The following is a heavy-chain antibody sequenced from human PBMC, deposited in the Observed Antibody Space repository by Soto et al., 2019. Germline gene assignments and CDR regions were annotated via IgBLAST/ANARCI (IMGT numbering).Heavy chain of an antibody. CDR1: GFTFSSYS. D-gene: IGHD6-13*01. Sequence: EVQLVESGGGLVQPGGSLRLSCAASGFTFSSYSMNWVRQAPGKGLEWVSYISSSSSTIYYADSVKGRFTISRDNAKNSLYLQMNSLRAEDTAVYYCARVRTQQQLVDLYFDYWGQGTLVTVSS. CDR3: ARVRTQQQLVDLYFDY. CDR2: ISSSSSTI. J-gene: IGHJ4*02. V-gene: IGHV3-48*01.